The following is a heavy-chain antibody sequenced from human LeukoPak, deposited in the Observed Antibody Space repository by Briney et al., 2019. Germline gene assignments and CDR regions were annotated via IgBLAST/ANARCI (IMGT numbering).Heavy chain of an antibody. V-gene: IGHV7-4-1*02. CDR2: INTNTGNP. CDR1: GCTFTSYA. Sequence: ASVKVSCKASGCTFTSYAINWVRQAPGQGLEWMGWINTNTGNPTYAQGFTGRFVFSLDTSVSTAYLQISSLKAEDTAVYYCARVTQDCNRTSCYPVIDYWGQGTLVTVSS. J-gene: IGHJ4*02. D-gene: IGHD2-2*01. CDR3: ARVTQDCNRTSCYPVIDY.